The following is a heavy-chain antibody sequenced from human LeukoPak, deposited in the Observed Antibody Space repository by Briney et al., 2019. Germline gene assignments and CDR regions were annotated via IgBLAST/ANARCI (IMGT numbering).Heavy chain of an antibody. CDR3: ARDHIAAAALGMDV. V-gene: IGHV6-1*01. CDR2: TYYRSKWYN. CDR1: GDSVSSNSAA. J-gene: IGHJ6*02. Sequence: ASQTLSLTCALSGDSVSSNSAAWNWIRQSPSRGLEWLGRTYYRSKWYNDYAVSVKSRITINPDTSKNQFSLQLNSVTPEDTAVYYCARDHIAAAALGMDVWGQGTTVTVSS. D-gene: IGHD6-13*01.